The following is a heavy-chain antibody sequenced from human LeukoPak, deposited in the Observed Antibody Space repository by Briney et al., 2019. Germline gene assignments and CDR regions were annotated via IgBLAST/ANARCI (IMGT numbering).Heavy chain of an antibody. V-gene: IGHV4-39*01. CDR2: IYYSGAT. Sequence: PSETLSLTCTVSGGSISSSSYYWGWIRQPPGKGLEWIGSIYYSGATYYNPSLKSRVSFSVDTSKNQFSLKLSSVTAADTAVYYCASSEAVAGLFDYWGQGTLVTVSS. D-gene: IGHD6-19*01. CDR1: GGSISSSSYY. CDR3: ASSEAVAGLFDY. J-gene: IGHJ4*02.